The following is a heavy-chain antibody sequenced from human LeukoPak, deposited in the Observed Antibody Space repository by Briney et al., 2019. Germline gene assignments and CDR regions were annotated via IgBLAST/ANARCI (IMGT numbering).Heavy chain of an antibody. J-gene: IGHJ4*02. Sequence: GRSLRLSCAASGFTFSSYGMHWVRQAPGKGLEWVAVISYDGSNKYYADSVKGRFTISRDNSKNTLYLQMNSLRAEDTAVYYCANAFPYYYGSGSSPDFDYWGQGTLVTVSS. CDR3: ANAFPYYYGSGSSPDFDY. V-gene: IGHV3-30*18. CDR2: ISYDGSNK. D-gene: IGHD3-10*01. CDR1: GFTFSSYG.